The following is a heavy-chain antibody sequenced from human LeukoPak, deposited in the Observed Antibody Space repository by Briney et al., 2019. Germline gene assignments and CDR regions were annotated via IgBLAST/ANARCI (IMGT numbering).Heavy chain of an antibody. CDR2: INHSGST. J-gene: IGHJ6*02. CDR3: ARGNKGASFPVTTYYYGMDV. CDR1: GGSFSGYY. Sequence: NSSETLSLTCAVYGGSFSGYYWSWIRQPPGKGLEWIGEINHSGSTNYNPSLKSRVTISVDTSKNQFSLKLSSVTAADTAVYYCARGNKGASFPVTTYYYGMDVWGQGTTVTVSS. V-gene: IGHV4-34*01. D-gene: IGHD4-17*01.